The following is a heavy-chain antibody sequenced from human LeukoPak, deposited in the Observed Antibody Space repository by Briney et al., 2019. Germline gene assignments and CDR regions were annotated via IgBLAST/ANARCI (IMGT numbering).Heavy chain of an antibody. J-gene: IGHJ5*02. CDR2: INHNGNVN. V-gene: IGHV3-7*03. CDR1: GFTFSSYW. D-gene: IGHD6-19*01. CDR3: ARDGDSSGWDNWFDP. Sequence: GGSLRLSCAASGFTFSSYWMNWARQAPGKGLEWVASINHNGNVNYYVDSVKGRFTISRDNAKNSLYLQMSNLRAEDTAVYYCARDGDSSGWDNWFDPWGQGTLVTVSS.